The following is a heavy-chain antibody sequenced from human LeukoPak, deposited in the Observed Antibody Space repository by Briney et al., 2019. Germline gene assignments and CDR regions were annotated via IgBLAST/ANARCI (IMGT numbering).Heavy chain of an antibody. J-gene: IGHJ4*02. V-gene: IGHV3-48*03. CDR1: GFTFSSYA. CDR2: ISGSGTTI. CDR3: YYLGY. Sequence: QSGGSLRLSCAASGFTFSSYAMHWVRQAPGKGLEWISYISGSGTTIYYADSVKGRFTISRDNAKSSVNLHMNSLRAEDTAVYFCYYLGYWGQGTLVTVSS. D-gene: IGHD3-10*01.